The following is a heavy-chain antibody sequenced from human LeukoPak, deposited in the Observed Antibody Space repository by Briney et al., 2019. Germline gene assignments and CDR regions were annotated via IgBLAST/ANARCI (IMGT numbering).Heavy chain of an antibody. D-gene: IGHD3-16*02. J-gene: IGHJ4*02. V-gene: IGHV4-59*01. CDR3: AREMITFGGVIARYFDY. CDR1: GGSISSYY. CDR2: IYYSGST. Sequence: PSETLSLTCTVSGGSISSYYWSWLRQPPGKGLEWIGYIYYSGSTNYNPSLKSRVTISVDTSKNQFSLKLSSVTAADTAVYYCAREMITFGGVIARYFDYWGQGTLVTVSS.